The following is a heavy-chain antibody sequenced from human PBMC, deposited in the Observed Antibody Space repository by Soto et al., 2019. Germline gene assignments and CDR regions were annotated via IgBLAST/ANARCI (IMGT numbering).Heavy chain of an antibody. V-gene: IGHV4-4*02. CDR2: IFHSGSS. J-gene: IGHJ4*02. CDR3: ARRLFVRGTLGYYDY. CDR1: NDSIRSDNW. Sequence: SETQSLTSSVSNDSIRSDNWWSWVRQPPGKGLEWIGEIFHSGSSNNNPSLKSRVTLSVDKTKNEFSLKLNSVTAADTAVYYCARRLFVRGTLGYYDYWGQGTLVTVSS. D-gene: IGHD3-10*02.